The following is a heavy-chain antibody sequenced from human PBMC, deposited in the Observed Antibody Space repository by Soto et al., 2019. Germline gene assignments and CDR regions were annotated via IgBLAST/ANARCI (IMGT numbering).Heavy chain of an antibody. D-gene: IGHD2-2*01. J-gene: IGHJ6*02. CDR1: GFTFSSYA. CDR3: AKAPQLPPFYYYGMDV. CDR2: ISGSGGST. V-gene: IGHV3-23*01. Sequence: EVQLLESGGGLVQPGGSLRLSCAASGFTFSSYAMSWVRQAPGKGLEWVSAISGSGGSTYYADSVKGRFTIPRDNSKNTLYLQMNSLRAEDTAVYYCAKAPQLPPFYYYGMDVWGQGTTVTVSS.